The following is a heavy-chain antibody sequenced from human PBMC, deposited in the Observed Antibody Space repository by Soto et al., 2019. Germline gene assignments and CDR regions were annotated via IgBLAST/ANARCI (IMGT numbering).Heavy chain of an antibody. V-gene: IGHV4-39*01. D-gene: IGHD3-22*01. CDR1: GGSISCSSYY. CDR3: ARHRRSTYYYDSSGPDY. CDR2: IYYSGST. J-gene: IGHJ4*02. Sequence: SETLSLTCTVSGGSISCSSYYWGWIRQPPGKGLEWIGSIYYSGSTYYNPSLKSRVTISVDTSKNQFSLKLSSVTAADTAVYYCARHRRSTYYYDSSGPDYWGQGTLVTVSS.